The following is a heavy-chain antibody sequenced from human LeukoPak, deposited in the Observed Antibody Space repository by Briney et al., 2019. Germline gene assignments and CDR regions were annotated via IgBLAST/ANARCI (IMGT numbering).Heavy chain of an antibody. CDR2: ILSDGSNK. Sequence: GRSLRLSCAASGFTFSSYAMHWVRQAPGKGLEWVAVILSDGSNKYYADSVKGRFTISRDNSKNTLYLQMNSLRAEDTAVYYCARKDNLMAAAGDYWGQGTLVTVSS. J-gene: IGHJ4*02. V-gene: IGHV3-30-3*01. D-gene: IGHD6-13*01. CDR1: GFTFSSYA. CDR3: ARKDNLMAAAGDY.